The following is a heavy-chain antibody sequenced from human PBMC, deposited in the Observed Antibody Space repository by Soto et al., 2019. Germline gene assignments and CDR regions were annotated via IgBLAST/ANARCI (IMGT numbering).Heavy chain of an antibody. CDR3: VGPDWNN. Sequence: GGSLRLSCAASGFSFGDYAMTWVRQAAGKGLECVSRISASGTDTYYADSVRGRFTISRDNSKNTLYLQMSSLRGDDTAAYHCVGPDWNNWGPGTLVTVSS. CDR2: ISASGTDT. V-gene: IGHV3-23*01. CDR1: GFSFGDYA. D-gene: IGHD1-1*01. J-gene: IGHJ4*02.